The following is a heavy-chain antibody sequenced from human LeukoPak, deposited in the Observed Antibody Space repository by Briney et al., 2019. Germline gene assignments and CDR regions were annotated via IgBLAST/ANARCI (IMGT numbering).Heavy chain of an antibody. CDR2: ISAYNGDT. V-gene: IGHV1-18*01. Sequence: ASVKVSCKASGHSFTNYGFSWVRQAPGQGLEWMGWISAYNGDTHYAQKFQGRVTMTTDTSTATAYMDLRSLRSDDTAVYYCARDDYGDLDYWGQGTLVTVSS. CDR3: ARDDYGDLDY. J-gene: IGHJ4*02. D-gene: IGHD4-17*01. CDR1: GHSFTNYG.